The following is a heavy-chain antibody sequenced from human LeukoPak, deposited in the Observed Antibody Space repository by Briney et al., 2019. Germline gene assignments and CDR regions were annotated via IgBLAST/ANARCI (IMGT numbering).Heavy chain of an antibody. CDR1: GFTFSSYT. D-gene: IGHD1-26*01. J-gene: IGHJ4*02. V-gene: IGHV3-23*01. Sequence: GGSLRLSCAASGFTFSSYTMSWVRQAPGKGLEWVLGINKGGGTYYADAVKGRFTIARDNSKNTLYLQMSGLRAEDTAVYYCAKDNFVGAGRWDFDYGAQGALVTVSS. CDR3: AKDNFVGAGRWDFDY. CDR2: INKGGGT.